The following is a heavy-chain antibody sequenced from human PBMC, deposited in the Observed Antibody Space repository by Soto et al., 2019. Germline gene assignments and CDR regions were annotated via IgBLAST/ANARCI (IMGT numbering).Heavy chain of an antibody. CDR1: GFTFSSYG. Sequence: QVQLVESGGGVVQPGRSPRLSCAASGFTFSSYGMHWVRQAPGKGLEWVAVISYDGSNKYYADSVKGRFTISRDNSKNTLYLQMNSLRAEDTAVYYCAKDLSGSYPYNWFDPWGQGTLVTVSS. CDR3: AKDLSGSYPYNWFDP. J-gene: IGHJ5*02. V-gene: IGHV3-30*18. D-gene: IGHD1-26*01. CDR2: ISYDGSNK.